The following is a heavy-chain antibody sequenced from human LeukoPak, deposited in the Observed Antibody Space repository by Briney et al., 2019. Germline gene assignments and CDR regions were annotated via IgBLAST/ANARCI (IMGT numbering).Heavy chain of an antibody. CDR3: ARDGVAAAPGYYYYYMDV. V-gene: IGHV3-21*01. CDR1: GFTFSSYS. Sequence: GGSLRLSCAASGFTFSSYSMNWARQAPGKGLEWVSSISSSSSYIYYADSVKGRFTISRDNAKNSLYLQMNSLRAEDTAVYYCARDGVAAAPGYYYYYMDVWGKGTTVTVSS. D-gene: IGHD6-13*01. CDR2: ISSSSSYI. J-gene: IGHJ6*03.